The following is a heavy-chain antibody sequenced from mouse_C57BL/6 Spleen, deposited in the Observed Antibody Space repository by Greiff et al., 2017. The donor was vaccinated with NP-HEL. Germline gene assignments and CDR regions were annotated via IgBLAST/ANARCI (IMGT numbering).Heavy chain of an antibody. CDR1: GYTFTSYG. Sequence: QVQLQQSGAELARPGASVKLSCKASGYTFTSYGISWVKQRTGQGLEWIGEIYPRSGNTYYNEKFKGKATRTADKSSSTAYMELRSLTSEDSAVYFCARWGTTVVPFDYWGQGTTLTVSS. J-gene: IGHJ2*01. D-gene: IGHD1-1*01. V-gene: IGHV1-81*01. CDR3: ARWGTTVVPFDY. CDR2: IYPRSGNT.